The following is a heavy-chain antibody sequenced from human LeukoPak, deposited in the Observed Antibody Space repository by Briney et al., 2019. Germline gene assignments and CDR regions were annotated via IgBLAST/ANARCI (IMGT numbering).Heavy chain of an antibody. Sequence: ASVKVSCKASGYTFTSYGISWVRQAPGQGLEWMGWISAYNGNTNYAQKLQGRVTMTTDTSTSTAYMELRSLRSDDTAVYYCAREGDSSGWYEYYYYGMDVWGQGTTVTVSS. CDR3: AREGDSSGWYEYYYYGMDV. CDR2: ISAYNGNT. V-gene: IGHV1-18*01. D-gene: IGHD6-19*01. J-gene: IGHJ6*02. CDR1: GYTFTSYG.